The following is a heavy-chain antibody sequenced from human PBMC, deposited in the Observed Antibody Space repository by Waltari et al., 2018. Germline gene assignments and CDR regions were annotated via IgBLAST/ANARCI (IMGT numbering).Heavy chain of an antibody. CDR1: GFTFSKYD. Sequence: EVQLLESGGGLGQPGGSLRLSCAASGFTFSKYDMSWVRQAPGQGLEWVSAINPRGGRAHYADSVKGRFTMSRDNSKNTLYLQMNSLRAEDTAIYYCAKDRDESEPYCGSDCYWDYWGQGTLVTVSS. V-gene: IGHV3-23*01. D-gene: IGHD2-21*01. J-gene: IGHJ4*02. CDR3: AKDRDESEPYCGSDCYWDY. CDR2: INPRGGRA.